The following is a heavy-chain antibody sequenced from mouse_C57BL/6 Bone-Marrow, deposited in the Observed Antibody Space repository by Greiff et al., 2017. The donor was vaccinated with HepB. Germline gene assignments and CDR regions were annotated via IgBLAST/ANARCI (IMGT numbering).Heavy chain of an antibody. CDR3: ARHGIPMDY. J-gene: IGHJ4*01. CDR2: ISSGGSYT. V-gene: IGHV5-6*01. CDR1: GFTFSSHG. Sequence: EVQGVESGGDLVKPGGSLKLSCAASGFTFSSHGMSWVRQTPDKRLEWVATISSGGSYTYYPDSVKGRFTISRDNAKNTLYLQMSSLKSEDTAMYYCARHGIPMDYWGQGTSVTVSS.